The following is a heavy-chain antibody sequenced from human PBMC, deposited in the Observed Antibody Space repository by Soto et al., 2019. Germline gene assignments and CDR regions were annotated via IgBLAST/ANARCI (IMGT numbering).Heavy chain of an antibody. Sequence: SLRLSCAAAGCTFDDYAMHWVRQAPGKGLEWVSGITWNSGDITYTGSVKGRFSISRDNAENSLYLHMNSLRPEDTAFYYCARSRGLAGRPLDLWGQGTLVTVSS. CDR2: ITWNSGDI. J-gene: IGHJ5*02. CDR1: GCTFDDYA. V-gene: IGHV3-9*01. CDR3: ARSRGLAGRPLDL. D-gene: IGHD6-6*01.